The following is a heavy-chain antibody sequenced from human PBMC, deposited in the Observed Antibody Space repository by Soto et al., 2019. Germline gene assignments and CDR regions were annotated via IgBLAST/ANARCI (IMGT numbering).Heavy chain of an antibody. D-gene: IGHD2-21*02. Sequence: PGGSLRLSCAASGFTFSSYGMHWVRQAPGKGLEWVAVISYDGSNKYYADSVKGRFTISRDNSKNTLYLQMNSLRAEDTAVYYCAKDRARRVVTAITFDYWGQGTLVTVSS. CDR3: AKDRARRVVTAITFDY. CDR2: ISYDGSNK. V-gene: IGHV3-30*18. J-gene: IGHJ4*02. CDR1: GFTFSSYG.